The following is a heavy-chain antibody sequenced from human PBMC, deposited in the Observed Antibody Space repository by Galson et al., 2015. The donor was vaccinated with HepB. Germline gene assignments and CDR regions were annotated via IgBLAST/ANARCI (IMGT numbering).Heavy chain of an antibody. CDR1: GGTFSSYA. Sequence: VKVSCKASGGTFSSYAISWVRQAPGQGLEWMGGIIPIFGTANYAQKFQGRVTITADKSTSTAYMELSSLRSEDTAVYYCAREGEPSTLHSHSYYGMDVWGQGTTVTVSS. CDR2: IIPIFGTA. V-gene: IGHV1-69*06. D-gene: IGHD1-14*01. J-gene: IGHJ6*02. CDR3: AREGEPSTLHSHSYYGMDV.